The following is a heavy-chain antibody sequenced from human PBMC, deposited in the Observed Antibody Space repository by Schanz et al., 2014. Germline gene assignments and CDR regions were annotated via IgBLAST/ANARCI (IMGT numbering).Heavy chain of an antibody. CDR1: GYNITSND. Sequence: QVHLVQSGAEVKKPGASVKVSCKASGYNITSNDVTWVRQATGQGLEWMGWISPYTGNTHYFDKMEGRVTMTTDTSTSTAYMELRSLRSDDTAMYYCARGRGCTGGSCYSWFDLWGQGTLVTVAS. CDR2: ISPYTGNT. CDR3: ARGRGCTGGSCYSWFDL. D-gene: IGHD2-15*01. J-gene: IGHJ5*02. V-gene: IGHV1-18*01.